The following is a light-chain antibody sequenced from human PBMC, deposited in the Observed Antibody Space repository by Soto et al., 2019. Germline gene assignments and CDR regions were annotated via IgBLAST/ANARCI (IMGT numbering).Light chain of an antibody. CDR3: QQRSNFIT. V-gene: IGKV3-11*01. CDR1: QSVSSY. CDR2: DAS. J-gene: IGKJ1*01. Sequence: EILLTQSPATLSLSPGERATLSCRASQSVSSYLAWYQQKPGQAPRLLIYDASNRATGIPARFSGSGSGTEFTLTISSLQSEDFAVYYCQQRSNFITFGQGTKVDIK.